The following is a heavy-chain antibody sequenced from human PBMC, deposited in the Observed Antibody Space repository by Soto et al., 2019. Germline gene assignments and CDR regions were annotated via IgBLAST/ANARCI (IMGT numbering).Heavy chain of an antibody. CDR1: GFTFSSYW. Sequence: EVQLVESGGGLVQPGGSLRLSCAASGFTFSSYWMHWVRQAPGKGLVWVSRINSDGSSTSYADSVKGRFTISRDNAKNKLYLQMNSLRAEDTAVYYCWGYYYGSGNSFFDYWGQGTLVTVSS. CDR3: WGYYYGSGNSFFDY. V-gene: IGHV3-74*01. CDR2: INSDGSST. J-gene: IGHJ4*02. D-gene: IGHD3-10*01.